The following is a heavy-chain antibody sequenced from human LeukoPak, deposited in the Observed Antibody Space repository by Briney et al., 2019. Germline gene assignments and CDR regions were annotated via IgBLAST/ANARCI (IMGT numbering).Heavy chain of an antibody. J-gene: IGHJ4*02. V-gene: IGHV3-53*01. D-gene: IGHD4/OR15-4a*01. Sequence: GGSLRLSCTVSGFTVSSNSMSWVRQAPGKGLEWVSFIYSGTIHYSDSVKGRFTISRDNSKNTLYLQMNSLRAEDTAVYYGARRAGAYSHPYDYWGQGTLVTVSS. CDR1: GFTVSSNS. CDR2: IYSGTI. CDR3: ARRAGAYSHPYDY.